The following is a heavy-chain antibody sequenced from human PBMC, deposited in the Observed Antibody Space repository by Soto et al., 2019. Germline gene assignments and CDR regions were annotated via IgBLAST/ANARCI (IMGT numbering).Heavy chain of an antibody. V-gene: IGHV4-34*01. CDR1: GGSFSVYY. J-gene: IGHJ4*02. CDR3: ARVTYYYGSGSHAPIDY. Sequence: PSETLSLTCAVYGGSFSVYYWSWIRQPPGKGLEWIGEINHSGSTNYNPSLKSRVTISVDTSKNQFSLKLSSVTAADTAVYYCARVTYYYGSGSHAPIDYWGQGTLVTVSS. CDR2: INHSGST. D-gene: IGHD3-10*01.